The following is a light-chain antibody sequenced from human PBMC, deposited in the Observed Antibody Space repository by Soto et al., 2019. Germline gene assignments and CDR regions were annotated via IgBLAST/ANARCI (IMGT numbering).Light chain of an antibody. CDR3: GTWDTSLSAVV. J-gene: IGLJ2*01. V-gene: IGLV1-51*01. CDR1: SSNIGNNY. CDR2: DNN. Sequence: QPPSVSAAPGQKVTISCSGSSSNIGNNYVSWYQQLPGTAPKLLIYDNNKRPSGIPDRFSASKSGTSATLGITGLQTGDGADYYCGTWDTSLSAVVFGGGTKVTVL.